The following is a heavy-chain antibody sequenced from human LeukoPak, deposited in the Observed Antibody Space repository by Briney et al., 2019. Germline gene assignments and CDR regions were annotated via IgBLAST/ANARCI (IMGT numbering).Heavy chain of an antibody. V-gene: IGHV1-24*01. CDR2: FDPEDGET. D-gene: IGHD6-19*01. CDR1: GYTLTELS. CDR3: ATEGIAVAGTRFDY. Sequence: GASVKVSCKVSGYTLTELSMHWVRQAPGKGLEWMGGFDPEDGETIYAQKFQGRVTMTEDTSTDTAYMELSSLRSEDTAVYYCATEGIAVAGTRFDYWGQGTLVTVSS. J-gene: IGHJ4*02.